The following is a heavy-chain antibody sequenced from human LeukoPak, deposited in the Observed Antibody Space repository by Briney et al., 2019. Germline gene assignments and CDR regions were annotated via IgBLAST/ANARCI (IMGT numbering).Heavy chain of an antibody. D-gene: IGHD3-10*01. CDR2: INGGSGRT. V-gene: IGHV1-3*01. J-gene: IGHJ6*02. CDR3: ARYLDV. CDR1: GYNFSSYA. Sequence: ASVTVSCTAVGYNFSSYAMNWVRQAPGQRLEWMGWINGGSGRTKYSQNFQGRVTITRDTSASTAYMELSSLRSEDTAVYYCARYLDVWGQGTTVTVSS.